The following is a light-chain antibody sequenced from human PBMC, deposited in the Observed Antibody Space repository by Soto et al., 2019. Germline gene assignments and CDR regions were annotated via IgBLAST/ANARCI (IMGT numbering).Light chain of an antibody. Sequence: QSVLTQPASVSGSPGQSITISCTGTSSDVGSYNLVSWYQQHPGKAPKLMIYEGSKRPSGVSNRFSGSKSGNTASLTISGLQAEDEADYYCCSYAGSSTLYVFGTGNKLTVL. CDR2: EGS. CDR3: CSYAGSSTLYV. CDR1: SSDVGSYNL. V-gene: IGLV2-23*01. J-gene: IGLJ1*01.